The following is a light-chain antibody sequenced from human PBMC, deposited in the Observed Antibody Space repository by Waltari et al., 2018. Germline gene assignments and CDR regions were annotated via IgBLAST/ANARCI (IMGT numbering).Light chain of an antibody. J-gene: IGKJ1*01. Sequence: EIVVTQSPGTLSLSPGDRSTLSCRASHSVSSNNLAWYQQKPGQPPRLLIYAASSRATGITDRFSGSGSGTDFTLTISRVEPEDFAVYYCQQYANSPRTFGQGTKVEIK. CDR1: HSVSSNN. CDR3: QQYANSPRT. V-gene: IGKV3-20*01. CDR2: AAS.